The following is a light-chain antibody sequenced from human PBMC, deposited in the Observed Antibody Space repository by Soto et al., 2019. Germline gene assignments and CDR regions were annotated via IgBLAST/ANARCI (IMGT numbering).Light chain of an antibody. CDR3: CSYAGSSTL. J-gene: IGLJ2*01. Sequence: QSALPQPAAVSGSPGQSITISCTGTSSDVGSYNLVSWYQQHPGKAPKLMIYEGSKRPSGVSNRFSGSKSGNTASLTISGLQAEDEADYYCCSYAGSSTLFGGGTKLTVL. CDR1: SSDVGSYNL. CDR2: EGS. V-gene: IGLV2-23*01.